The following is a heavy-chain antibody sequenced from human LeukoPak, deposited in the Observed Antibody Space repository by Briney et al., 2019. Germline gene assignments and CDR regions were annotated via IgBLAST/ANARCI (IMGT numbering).Heavy chain of an antibody. V-gene: IGHV4-59*01. CDR1: GGSISSYY. D-gene: IGHD3-22*01. CDR3: ARDRRDYYDSSGYFDY. J-gene: IGHJ4*02. Sequence: SETLSLTCTVSGGSISSYYWSWIRQPPGKGLEWIGYIYYSGSTNYNPPLKSRVTISVDTSKNQFSLKLSSVTAADTAMYYCARDRRDYYDSSGYFDYWGQGTLVTVSS. CDR2: IYYSGST.